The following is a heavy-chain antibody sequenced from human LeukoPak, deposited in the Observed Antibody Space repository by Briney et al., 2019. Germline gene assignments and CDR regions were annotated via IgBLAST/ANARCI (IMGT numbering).Heavy chain of an antibody. CDR3: ARAPGKTIFGVVIRRYFDY. CDR2: INPSGGST. J-gene: IGHJ4*02. CDR1: GYTFTGYY. Sequence: ASVKVSCKASGYTFTGYYMHWVRQAPGQGLEWMGIINPSGGSTSYAQKFQGRVTMTRDTSTSTVYMELSSLRSEDTAVYYCARAPGKTIFGVVIRRYFDYWGQGTLVTVSS. V-gene: IGHV1-46*01. D-gene: IGHD3-3*01.